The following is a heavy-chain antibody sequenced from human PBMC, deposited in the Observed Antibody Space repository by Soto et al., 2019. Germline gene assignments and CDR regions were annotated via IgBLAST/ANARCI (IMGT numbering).Heavy chain of an antibody. CDR3: ARSAEVVITYYYYGMDV. Sequence: PSETLSLTCTVSGGSVSSGSYYWSWIRQPPGKGLEWIGYIYYSGSTNYNPSLKSRVTISVDTSKNQFSLKLSSATAADTAVYYCARSAEVVITYYYYGMDVWGQGTTVTVSS. V-gene: IGHV4-61*01. J-gene: IGHJ6*02. D-gene: IGHD3-22*01. CDR2: IYYSGST. CDR1: GGSVSSGSYY.